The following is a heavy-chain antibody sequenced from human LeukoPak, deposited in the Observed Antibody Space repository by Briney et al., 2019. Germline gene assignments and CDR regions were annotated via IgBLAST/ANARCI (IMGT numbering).Heavy chain of an antibody. V-gene: IGHV3-30*04. CDR3: AKGYSGWLKPGIDY. CDR1: GFTFSTYA. CDR2: ISEDGNDK. J-gene: IGHJ4*02. D-gene: IGHD6-19*01. Sequence: PGGSLRLSCAASGFTFSTYALHWVRQAPGKGLEWVAFISEDGNDKYYADSVKGRFTISRDNSKNTLYLQMNSLRAEDTAVYYCAKGYSGWLKPGIDYWGQGTLVTVSS.